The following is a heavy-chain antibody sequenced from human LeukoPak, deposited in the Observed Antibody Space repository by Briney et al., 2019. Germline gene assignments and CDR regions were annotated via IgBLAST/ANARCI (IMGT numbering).Heavy chain of an antibody. V-gene: IGHV3-74*01. CDR1: AFTFSNYW. Sequence: GGSLRLSCAASAFTFSNYWMHWVRQAPGKGLVWVSRINSVGTSTSYADSVKGRFTISRDIAKNTLYLQMNSRRAEDTAVYYCARDPDLSGYSFFDYWGQGTLVTVSS. D-gene: IGHD3-22*01. CDR2: INSVGTST. CDR3: ARDPDLSGYSFFDY. J-gene: IGHJ4*02.